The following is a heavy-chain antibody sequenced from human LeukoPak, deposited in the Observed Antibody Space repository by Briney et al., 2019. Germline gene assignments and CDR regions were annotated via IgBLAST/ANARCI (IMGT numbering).Heavy chain of an antibody. CDR3: ARSSGWWSLDY. CDR1: GFTFSTAS. J-gene: IGHJ4*02. CDR2: FDTGFGT. V-gene: IGHV3-23*01. D-gene: IGHD6-19*01. Sequence: GGSLRLSFAASGFTFSTASLHWVGQAPGRGLEWVSAFDTGFGTYYPDSLKGRFTISRDNSKNTLFLQMNSLRAEDTAVYYCARSSGWWSLDYWGQGTLVTVSS.